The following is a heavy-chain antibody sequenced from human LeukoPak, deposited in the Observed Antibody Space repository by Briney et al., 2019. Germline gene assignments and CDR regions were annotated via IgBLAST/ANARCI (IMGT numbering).Heavy chain of an antibody. CDR1: GYTFTGYY. D-gene: IGHD2-21*02. CDR3: AREVAYCGGDCYFAL. Sequence: ASVKVSCKAFGYTFTGYYMHWVRQAPGQGLEWMGRINPNSGGTNYAQKFQGRVTMTRDTSISTAYMELSRLRSDDTAVYYCAREVAYCGGDCYFALWGQGTLVTVSS. CDR2: INPNSGGT. V-gene: IGHV1-2*06. J-gene: IGHJ4*02.